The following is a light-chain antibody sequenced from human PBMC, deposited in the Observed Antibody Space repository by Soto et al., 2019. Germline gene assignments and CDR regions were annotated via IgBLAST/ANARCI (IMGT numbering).Light chain of an antibody. CDR1: QSVSSSY. CDR3: QQYCSSPPRA. CDR2: CAS. Sequence: EIVLTQSPGTLSLSPGERATLSCRASQSVSSSYLAWYQQKPGQPPTLLIYCASSRATGIPDRFSGSGSGTDFTLTISSLEHAEYAVYYCQQYCSSPPRAFGLGTKV. V-gene: IGKV3-20*01. J-gene: IGKJ1*01.